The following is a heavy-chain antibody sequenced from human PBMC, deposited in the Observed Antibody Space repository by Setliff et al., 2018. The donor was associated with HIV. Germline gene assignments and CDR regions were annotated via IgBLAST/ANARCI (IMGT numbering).Heavy chain of an antibody. CDR1: GGSISSYY. J-gene: IGHJ4*02. CDR2: IYYSGST. V-gene: IGHV4-59*12. Sequence: PSETLSLTCTVSGGSISSYYWSWIRQPPGKGLEWIGYIYYSGSTYYNPPLKSRVTISVDTSKNQFSLKLSSVTAADTAVYYCARDQDPASFDYWGQGTLVTVSS. CDR3: ARDQDPASFDY.